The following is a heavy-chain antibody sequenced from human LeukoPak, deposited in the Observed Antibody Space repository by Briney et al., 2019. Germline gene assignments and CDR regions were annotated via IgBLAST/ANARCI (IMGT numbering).Heavy chain of an antibody. CDR3: ARDLIRGDRGYNWFDP. CDR2: IYYSGST. Sequence: SETLSLTCTVSGGSIRSSSYYWGWIGQPPGKGLEWIGSIYYSGSTYYNPSLKSRVTISVDTSKNQFSLKLSSVTAADTAVYYCARDLIRGDRGYNWFDPWGQGTLVTVSS. CDR1: GGSIRSSSYY. D-gene: IGHD3-10*01. V-gene: IGHV4-39*07. J-gene: IGHJ5*02.